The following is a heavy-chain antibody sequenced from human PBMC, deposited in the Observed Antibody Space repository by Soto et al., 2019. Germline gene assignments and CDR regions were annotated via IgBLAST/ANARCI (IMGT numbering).Heavy chain of an antibody. V-gene: IGHV1-18*01. CDR2: ISAYNGNT. Sequence: VKVSCKASGYTFNSYGISWVRQAPGQGLEWMGWISAYNGNTNYAQKFQTRITMTTDTSTSTAYMELRSLRSDDTAVYYCAGGWQSTFTTGLDYWGQGTLVTVSS. CDR1: GYTFNSYG. J-gene: IGHJ4*02. D-gene: IGHD1-1*01. CDR3: AGGWQSTFTTGLDY.